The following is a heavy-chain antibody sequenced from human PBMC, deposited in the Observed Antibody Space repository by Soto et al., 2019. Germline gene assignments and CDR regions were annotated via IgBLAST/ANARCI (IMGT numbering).Heavy chain of an antibody. V-gene: IGHV5-10-1*01. CDR3: ARHIVVVPAAQREAEFYYGMDV. D-gene: IGHD2-2*01. J-gene: IGHJ6*02. CDR1: GYSFTSYW. Sequence: GESLKISCKGSGYSFTSYWISWVRQMPGKGLEWMGRIDPSDSYTNYSPSFQGHVTISADKSISTAYLQWSSLKASDTAMYYCARHIVVVPAAQREAEFYYGMDVWGQGTTVTVSS. CDR2: IDPSDSYT.